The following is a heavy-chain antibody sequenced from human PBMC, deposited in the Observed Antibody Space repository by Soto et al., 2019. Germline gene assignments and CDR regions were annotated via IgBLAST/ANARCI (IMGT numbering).Heavy chain of an antibody. CDR3: ATLYSYYYDSSGRPPNWFDP. CDR2: FDPEDSET. CDR1: GYTLTELS. V-gene: IGHV1-24*01. Sequence: ASVKVSCKVSGYTLTELSMHWVRQAPGKGLEWMGGFDPEDSETIYAQKFQGRVTMTEDTSTDTAYMELSSLRSEDTAVYYCATLYSYYYDSSGRPPNWFDPWGQGTLVTVS. D-gene: IGHD3-22*01. J-gene: IGHJ5*02.